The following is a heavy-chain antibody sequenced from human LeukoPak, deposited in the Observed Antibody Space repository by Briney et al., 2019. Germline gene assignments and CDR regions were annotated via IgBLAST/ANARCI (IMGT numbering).Heavy chain of an antibody. Sequence: SETQSLTCTVSGGSISSYYWSWIRQPPGKGLEWIGYIYYSGSTNYNPSLKSRVTISVDTSENQFSLKLSSVTAADTAVYYCARDRRRYYYDSSGSLDAFDIWGQGTMVTVSS. V-gene: IGHV4-59*01. CDR3: ARDRRRYYYDSSGSLDAFDI. D-gene: IGHD3-22*01. J-gene: IGHJ3*02. CDR2: IYYSGST. CDR1: GGSISSYY.